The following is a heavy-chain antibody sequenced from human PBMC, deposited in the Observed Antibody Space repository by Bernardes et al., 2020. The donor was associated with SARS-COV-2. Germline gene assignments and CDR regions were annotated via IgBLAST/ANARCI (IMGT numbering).Heavy chain of an antibody. CDR1: GYTFTGYY. CDR2: INPNSGGT. J-gene: IGHJ6*02. V-gene: IGHV1-2*02. CDR3: ARGVYSDYAMDV. D-gene: IGHD4-4*01. Sequence: ASVKVSCKASGYTFTGYYIHWVRQAPGQGLEWMGWINPNSGGTKYAQKFQGRVTMTRDTSISTVYMELSRLRSDDTAVYYCARGVYSDYAMDVWGQGTTVTVSS.